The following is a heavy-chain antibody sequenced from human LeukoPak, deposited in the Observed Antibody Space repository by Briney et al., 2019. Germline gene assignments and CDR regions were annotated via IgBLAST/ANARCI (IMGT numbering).Heavy chain of an antibody. J-gene: IGHJ5*02. CDR2: ISPDGGRS. V-gene: IGHV3-43*02. Sequence: GGSLRLSCAASGFTFGDYPMHWIRQTPGQGLEWVSLISPDGGRSFQADSVRGRFTISRDNSKNSLYLQMNSLRSEDTTLYYCAKDLGGSGRNWASNWFDPWGQGTLVTVSS. D-gene: IGHD1-26*01. CDR1: GFTFGDYP. CDR3: AKDLGGSGRNWASNWFDP.